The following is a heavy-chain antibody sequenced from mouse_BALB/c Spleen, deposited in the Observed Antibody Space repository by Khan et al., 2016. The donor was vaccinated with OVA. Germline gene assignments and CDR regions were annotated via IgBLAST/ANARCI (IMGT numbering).Heavy chain of an antibody. Sequence: QVQLKQSGAELVRPGTSVKLSCKTSGYIFTSYWIHWVKQRSGQGLEWIARIYPGTDNTYYSEKFKDKATLTADKSSSTAYLQLSSLKSEGSAVVFCAREEAVYDFDYWGQGTTLTVSS. CDR2: IYPGTDNT. V-gene: IGHV1-76*01. CDR1: GYIFTSYW. CDR3: AREEAVYDFDY. J-gene: IGHJ2*01. D-gene: IGHD3-3*01.